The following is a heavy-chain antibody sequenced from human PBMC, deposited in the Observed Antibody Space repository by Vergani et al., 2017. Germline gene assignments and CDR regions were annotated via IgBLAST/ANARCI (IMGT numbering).Heavy chain of an antibody. CDR2: IYASLST. J-gene: IGHJ6*02. CDR1: GGSISSYY. CDR3: ARGATWYDGLDV. V-gene: IGHV4-4*07. Sequence: QVQLQESGPGLVKPSETLSLTCTVSGGSISSYYWSWIRQPPGKGLEWIGRIYASLSTNYNPSLKSRVTLSVDTSKNQFSLKLSSVTAADTAIYYCARGATWYDGLDVWGQGTTVTVSS.